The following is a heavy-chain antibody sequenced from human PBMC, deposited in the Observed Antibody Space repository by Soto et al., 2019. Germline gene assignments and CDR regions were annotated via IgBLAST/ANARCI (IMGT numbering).Heavy chain of an antibody. Sequence: GGSLRLSCAASGFTFSSYAMSWVRQAPGKGLEWVSAISGSGGSTYYADSVKGRFTISRDNSKNTLYLQMNSLRAEDTAVYYCAKDGLTRAAGTRTGSYNWFDPWGQGTLVTVSS. CDR1: GFTFSSYA. J-gene: IGHJ5*02. CDR3: AKDGLTRAAGTRTGSYNWFDP. CDR2: ISGSGGST. V-gene: IGHV3-23*01. D-gene: IGHD6-13*01.